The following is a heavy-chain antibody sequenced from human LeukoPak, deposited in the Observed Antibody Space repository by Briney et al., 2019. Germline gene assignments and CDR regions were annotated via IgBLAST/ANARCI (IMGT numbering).Heavy chain of an antibody. CDR2: IREERGQE. V-gene: IGHV3-7*03. D-gene: IGHD5-18*01. CDR3: ASLDTAKQPLANH. Sequence: GGSLRLSCVTSGLTVSNHWMSWVRQAPGKGLEWVANIREERGQEYYVDSVKGRFTISKNSAKNSLYLQMNTLRVEDTAMYFCASLDTAKQPLANHWGQGTLVTVSS. CDR1: GLTVSNHW. J-gene: IGHJ5*02.